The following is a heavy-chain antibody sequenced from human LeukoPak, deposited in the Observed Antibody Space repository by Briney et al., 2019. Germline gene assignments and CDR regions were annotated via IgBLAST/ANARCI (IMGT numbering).Heavy chain of an antibody. J-gene: IGHJ4*02. CDR3: ARGSYNWNDGGYYFDY. V-gene: IGHV1-2*02. D-gene: IGHD1-1*01. CDR2: INPNSGGT. Sequence: GASVKVSCKASGYTFTGYYIHWVRQAPGQGLEWMGWINPNSGGTNYAQKFQGRVTMTRDTSISTAYMELSRLRSDDTAVYYCARGSYNWNDGGYYFDYWGQGTLVTVSS. CDR1: GYTFTGYY.